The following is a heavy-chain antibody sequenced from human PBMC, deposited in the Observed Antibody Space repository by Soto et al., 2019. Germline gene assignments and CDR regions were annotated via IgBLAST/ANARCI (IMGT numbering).Heavy chain of an antibody. CDR2: IIPIFGTA. J-gene: IGHJ3*02. CDR3: ARDRTGTGPGAFDI. Sequence: SSVKVSCKASGGTFSSYAISWVRQAPGQGLEWMGGIIPIFGTANYAQKFQGRVTITADESTSTAYMELSSLRSEDTAVYYCARDRTGTGPGAFDIWGQGTMVTVSS. CDR1: GGTFSSYA. V-gene: IGHV1-69*13. D-gene: IGHD1-1*01.